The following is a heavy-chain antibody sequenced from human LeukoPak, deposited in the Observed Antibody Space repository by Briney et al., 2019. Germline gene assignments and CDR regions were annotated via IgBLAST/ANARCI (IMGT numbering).Heavy chain of an antibody. CDR2: ISAYNGNT. J-gene: IGHJ4*02. CDR3: ARVVRKIFGVVIFDY. D-gene: IGHD3-3*01. CDR1: RYTFTRYG. Sequence: ASVKVSCKPSRYTFTRYGISWVRQAPGQGLEWMGWISAYNGNTNYAQKLQGRVTLTTDTSTSTAYMELRSLRSDDTAVYYCARVVRKIFGVVIFDYWGQGTLVTVSS. V-gene: IGHV1-18*01.